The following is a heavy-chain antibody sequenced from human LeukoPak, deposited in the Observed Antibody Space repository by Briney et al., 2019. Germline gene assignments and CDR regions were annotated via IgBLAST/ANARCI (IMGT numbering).Heavy chain of an antibody. D-gene: IGHD3-22*01. V-gene: IGHV5-51*01. CDR2: IYPGDSDT. CDR3: ARQITYYYDSSGYTFDY. J-gene: IGHJ4*02. Sequence: GESLKISCKGSGYSFTSYWIGWVRQMPGKGLEWMGIIYPGDSDTRYSPSFQGQVTISADKFISTAYLQWSSLKASDTAMYCCARQITYYYDSSGYTFDYWGQGTLVTVSS. CDR1: GYSFTSYW.